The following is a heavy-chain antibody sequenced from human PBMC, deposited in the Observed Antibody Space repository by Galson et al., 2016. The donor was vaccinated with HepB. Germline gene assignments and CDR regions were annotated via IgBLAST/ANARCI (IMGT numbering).Heavy chain of an antibody. CDR1: GFTLSTYA. Sequence: SLRLSCAASGFTLSTYAMSWVRQAPGKGLEWVSSSSGTGATTYYAGSVKGRFTISRDNLRNTPYLQLDSLRAEDTALYYCTRDGYNHIAFDIWGRGTMVTVSS. J-gene: IGHJ3*02. CDR2: SSGTGATT. D-gene: IGHD5-24*01. CDR3: TRDGYNHIAFDI. V-gene: IGHV3-23*01.